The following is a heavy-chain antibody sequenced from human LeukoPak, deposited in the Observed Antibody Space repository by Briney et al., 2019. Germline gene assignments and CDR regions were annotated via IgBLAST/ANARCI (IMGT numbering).Heavy chain of an antibody. Sequence: PGGSLRLSCAASGFTFNNYAMNWVRQAPGKGLEWVSYIGRSGIAIYYADSVKGRFTISRDDAQNSLYLQMNSLRAEDTAIYYCARDGNYYDSSGWIDYWGQGTPVTVSS. CDR2: IGRSGIAI. D-gene: IGHD3-22*01. V-gene: IGHV3-48*03. CDR3: ARDGNYYDSSGWIDY. J-gene: IGHJ4*02. CDR1: GFTFNNYA.